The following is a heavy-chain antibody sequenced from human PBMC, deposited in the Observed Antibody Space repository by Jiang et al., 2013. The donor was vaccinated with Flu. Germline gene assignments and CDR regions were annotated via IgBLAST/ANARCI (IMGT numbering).Heavy chain of an antibody. Sequence: VQLVESGGGLVKPGGSLRLSCAASGFTFTNAWMSWVRQASGKGLEWVGRIKSKVDGGTTDYAAPVKGRVTISRDDSKNTLFLQMNSLRTEDTGVYYCTVTPPLGIAAAGHPDSSYYGVDVWGQGDHGSPSP. D-gene: IGHD6-13*01. CDR3: TVTPPLGIAAAGHPDSSYYGVDV. CDR1: GFTFTNAW. J-gene: IGHJ6*02. V-gene: IGHV3-15*01. CDR2: IKSKVDGGTT.